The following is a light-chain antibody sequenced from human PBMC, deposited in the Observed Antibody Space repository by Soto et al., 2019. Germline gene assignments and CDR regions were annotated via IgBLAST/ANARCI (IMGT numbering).Light chain of an antibody. CDR1: QSVSSSY. CDR2: GAS. J-gene: IGKJ3*01. CDR3: QQYDSSRHIFT. Sequence: EIVLTQSPGTLSLSPGERATLSCRASQSVSSSYLAWYQQKPGQAPRLLIYGASSRATGIPDRFSGSGSGTDFTLPISRLEPEDFAVYYCQQYDSSRHIFTLGPGTKVDTK. V-gene: IGKV3-20*01.